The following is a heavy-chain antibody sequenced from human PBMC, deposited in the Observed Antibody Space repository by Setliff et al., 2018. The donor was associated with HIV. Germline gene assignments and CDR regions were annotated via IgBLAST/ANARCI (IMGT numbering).Heavy chain of an antibody. V-gene: IGHV4-34*01. CDR3: AKLTPFDY. J-gene: IGHJ4*02. Sequence: PSETLSLTCAVYGGSFSDYYWSWIRQPPGKGLEWIGEINHSGRTIQSPSLGSRVTISLDTSKNQFSLKLSSVTAADTAVYYCAKLTPFDYWGQGTLVTVSS. D-gene: IGHD7-27*01. CDR2: INHSGRT. CDR1: GGSFSDYY.